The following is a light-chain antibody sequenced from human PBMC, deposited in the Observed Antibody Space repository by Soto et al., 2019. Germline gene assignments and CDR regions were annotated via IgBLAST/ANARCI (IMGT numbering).Light chain of an antibody. CDR2: EVT. Sequence: QSALTQPPSASGSPGQSVTISCAGSGSDIAVYDFVSWYQQHPGTAPKLIIYEVTKRPSGVPDRFSGSKSASTASLTVSGLLAEDEADYYCSSYAGSNTLVFGGGTKVTVL. V-gene: IGLV2-8*01. CDR1: GSDIAVYDF. J-gene: IGLJ2*01. CDR3: SSYAGSNTLV.